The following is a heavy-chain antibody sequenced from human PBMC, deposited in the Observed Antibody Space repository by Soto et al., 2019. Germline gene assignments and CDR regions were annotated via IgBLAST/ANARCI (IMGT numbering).Heavy chain of an antibody. CDR1: GYTFTSYG. Sequence: QVQLVQSGAEVKKPGASVKVSCKASGYTFTSYGISWVRQAPGQGLEWMGWISAYNGNTNYAQKLQGRVTMTTDTSTSTADMELRSLRSDDTAVYYCARGYDFWSGYFPVHYYYYYGMDVWGQGTTVTVSS. D-gene: IGHD3-3*01. CDR2: ISAYNGNT. J-gene: IGHJ6*02. CDR3: ARGYDFWSGYFPVHYYYYYGMDV. V-gene: IGHV1-18*01.